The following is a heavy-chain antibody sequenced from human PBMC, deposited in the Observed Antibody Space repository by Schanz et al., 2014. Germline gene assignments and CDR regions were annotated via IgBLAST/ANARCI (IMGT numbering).Heavy chain of an antibody. D-gene: IGHD3-10*01. CDR2: ITYNGGTI. V-gene: IGHV3-11*01. CDR1: GFTFSAYY. Sequence: QVQLVESGGGLVQPGGSLRLSCAASGFTFSAYYMDWVRQAPGKGLEWISYITYNGGTIYYAASVKGRFTISRDNSKSSLYLQMTSLRADDTAVYYCARIGGSVFDYWAQGTLVTVAS. J-gene: IGHJ4*02. CDR3: ARIGGSVFDY.